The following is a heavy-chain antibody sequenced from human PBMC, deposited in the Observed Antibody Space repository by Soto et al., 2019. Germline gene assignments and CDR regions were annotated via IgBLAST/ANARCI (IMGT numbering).Heavy chain of an antibody. D-gene: IGHD2-15*01. V-gene: IGHV3-23*01. CDR1: GFTFSSYA. J-gene: IGHJ4*02. CDR3: AKDRAPDIVVGVAAPQSHFDY. Sequence: PGGSLRLSCAASGFTFSSYAMSWVRQAPGKGLEWVSAISGSGGSTYYADSVKGRFTIPRDNSKNTLYLQMYSLRAEDTAVYYCAKDRAPDIVVGVAAPQSHFDYWGQGTLVTVSS. CDR2: ISGSGGST.